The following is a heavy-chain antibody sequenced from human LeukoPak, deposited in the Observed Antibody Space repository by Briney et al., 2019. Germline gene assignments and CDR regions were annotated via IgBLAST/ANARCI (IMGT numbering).Heavy chain of an antibody. CDR1: GFSITDSF. CDR3: ARGRAEPTIFDY. V-gene: IGHV3-53*01. D-gene: IGHD5-12*01. Sequence: GGSLRLSCAASGFSITDSFMAWVRQAPGKGLQWVSHMSRGGGTEDAASVKGRFTVSRDTAKNIFYLQMSGLRAEDTAMYFCARGRAEPTIFDYWGQGALVTVSS. J-gene: IGHJ4*02. CDR2: MSRGGGT.